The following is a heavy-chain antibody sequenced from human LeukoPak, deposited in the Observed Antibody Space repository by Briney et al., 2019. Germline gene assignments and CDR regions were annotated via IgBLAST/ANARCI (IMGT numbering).Heavy chain of an antibody. D-gene: IGHD3-10*01. CDR2: INPSGGST. CDR1: GYTFTSYY. V-gene: IGHV1-46*01. CDR3: AKQYGSGKRHFDY. Sequence: ASVTVSCTASGYTFTSYYMHWVRQAPGQGLEWMGIINPSGGSTSYAQKFQGRVTMTRDTSTSTVYMELSSLRSEDTAVYYCAKQYGSGKRHFDYWGQGTLVTVSS. J-gene: IGHJ4*02.